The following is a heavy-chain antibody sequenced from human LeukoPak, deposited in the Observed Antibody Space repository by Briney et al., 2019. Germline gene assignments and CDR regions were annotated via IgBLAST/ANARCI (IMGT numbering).Heavy chain of an antibody. Sequence: GGSLRLSCAASGFTSSNAWMSWVRQAPGKGLEWVGRIKSKTDGGTTDYAAPVKGRFTISRDDSKNTLYLQMNSPKTADTAVHYCTTDLSWEPLGYWGQGTLVTVSS. CDR3: TTDLSWEPLGY. V-gene: IGHV3-15*01. CDR1: GFTSSNAW. D-gene: IGHD1-26*01. CDR2: IKSKTDGGTT. J-gene: IGHJ4*02.